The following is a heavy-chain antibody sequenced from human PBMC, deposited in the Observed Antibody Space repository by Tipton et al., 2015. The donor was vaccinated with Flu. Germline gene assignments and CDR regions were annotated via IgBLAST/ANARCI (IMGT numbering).Heavy chain of an antibody. V-gene: IGHV4-59*01. CDR1: GGSISSYY. J-gene: IGHJ5*02. CDR3: ARLYYYDSSGYYYGGWFDP. CDR2: IYYSGST. Sequence: LRLSCTVSGGSISSYYWSWIRQPPGKGLEWIGYIYYSGSTNYNPSLTSRVTISVDTSKNQFSLKLSSVTAADTAVYYCARLYYYDSSGYYYGGWFDPWGQGTLVTVS. D-gene: IGHD3-22*01.